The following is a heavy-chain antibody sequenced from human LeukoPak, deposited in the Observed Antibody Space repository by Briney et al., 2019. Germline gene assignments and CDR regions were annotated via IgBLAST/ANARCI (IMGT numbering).Heavy chain of an antibody. CDR3: AKDRGRYYDSSGYYWGYYFDS. CDR1: GFTSSSYV. CDR2: ISGSGGST. J-gene: IGHJ4*02. Sequence: GGSLRLSCAASGFTSSSYVVNLVRQAAGKGLEWVSAISGSGGSTFYADSVKGRFTISRDNSKNTLYLQMSSLRAEDTAVYYCAKDRGRYYDSSGYYWGYYFDSWGQGILVTVST. V-gene: IGHV3-23*01. D-gene: IGHD3-22*01.